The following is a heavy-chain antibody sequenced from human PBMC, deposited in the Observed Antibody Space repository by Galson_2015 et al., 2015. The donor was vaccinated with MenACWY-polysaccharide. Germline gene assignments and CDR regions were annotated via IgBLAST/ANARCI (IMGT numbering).Heavy chain of an antibody. J-gene: IGHJ4*02. D-gene: IGHD3-10*01. Sequence: SVKVSCKASGYTFSGYPIHWVRQAPGQGLEWMGWIHPNSGGTTFAQKFQGRVTMTRATSVSTVYMELNSLRSDDPAVYHWGRGGYGTGSGSYWGQGTLVTVSS. V-gene: IGHV1-2*02. CDR2: IHPNSGGT. CDR1: GYTFSGYP. CDR3: GRGGYGTGSGSY.